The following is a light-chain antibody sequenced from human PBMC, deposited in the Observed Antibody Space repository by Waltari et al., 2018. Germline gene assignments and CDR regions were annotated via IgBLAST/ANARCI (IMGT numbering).Light chain of an antibody. CDR3: QQRSNWPPYT. CDR1: QSVSSY. V-gene: IGKV3-11*01. J-gene: IGKJ2*01. Sequence: EIVLTKSPATLSLYAGERATLTCRASQSVSSYLAWYQQKPGQAPRLLIYDPSNRATGIPARFSGSGSGTDFTFTISSLEAEDFAVYYCQQRSNWPPYTFGQGTKLEIK. CDR2: DPS.